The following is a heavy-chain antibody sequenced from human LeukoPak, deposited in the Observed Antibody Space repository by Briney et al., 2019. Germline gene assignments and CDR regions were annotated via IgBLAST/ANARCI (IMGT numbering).Heavy chain of an antibody. V-gene: IGHV3-30*02. J-gene: IGHJ4*02. CDR2: IRYDGSNK. Sequence: GGSLRLSCAASGFTFRSYWMTWVRQAPGKGLEWVAFIRYDGSNKYYADSVKGRFTISRDNSKNTLYLQMNSLRAEDTAVYYCAKRQGSSRWYYFDYWGQGTLVTVSS. CDR3: AKRQGSSRWYYFDY. D-gene: IGHD6-13*01. CDR1: GFTFRSYW.